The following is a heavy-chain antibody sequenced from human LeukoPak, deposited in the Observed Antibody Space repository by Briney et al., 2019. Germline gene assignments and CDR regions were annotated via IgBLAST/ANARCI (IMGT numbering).Heavy chain of an antibody. V-gene: IGHV4-59*01. CDR3: ARDLYYYDSSGRLYYYYGMDV. D-gene: IGHD3-22*01. CDR2: IYYSGST. J-gene: IGHJ6*02. Sequence: SETLSLTCTVSGGSISDNYWSWIRQPPGKGLEGIGYIYYSGSTNYNPSLKSRVTISVDTSKNQFSLKLSSLTAADTAVYYCARDLYYYDSSGRLYYYYGMDVWGQGTTVTVSS. CDR1: GGSISDNY.